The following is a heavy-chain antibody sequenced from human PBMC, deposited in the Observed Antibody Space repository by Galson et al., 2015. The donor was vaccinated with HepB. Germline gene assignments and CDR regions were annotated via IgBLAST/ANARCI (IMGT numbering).Heavy chain of an antibody. CDR3: ARKDSRAPHFDY. J-gene: IGHJ4*02. V-gene: IGHV1-69*13. Sequence: SVKVSCKASGGTFSSYAISWVRQAPGQGLEWMGGIIPIFGTANYAQKFQGRVTITADESTSTAYMELSSPRSEDTAVYYCARKDSRAPHFDYWGQGTLVTVSS. CDR2: IIPIFGTA. CDR1: GGTFSSYA. D-gene: IGHD3-22*01.